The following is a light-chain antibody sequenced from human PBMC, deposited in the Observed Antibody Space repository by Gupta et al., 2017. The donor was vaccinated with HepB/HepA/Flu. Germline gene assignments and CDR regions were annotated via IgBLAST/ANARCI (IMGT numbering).Light chain of an antibody. CDR3: LSYTTSGTWV. Sequence: QSALTQPASVSGSPGQSITISCSGTSSDVGAYNYVSWYRQHPDTAPKLMMYDVNNRPSGVSNRVSGSKSGNNASLTISGLQSEDEADEYCLSYTTSGTWVFGGGTKMTVL. CDR1: SSDVGAYNY. CDR2: DVN. V-gene: IGLV2-14*03. J-gene: IGLJ3*02.